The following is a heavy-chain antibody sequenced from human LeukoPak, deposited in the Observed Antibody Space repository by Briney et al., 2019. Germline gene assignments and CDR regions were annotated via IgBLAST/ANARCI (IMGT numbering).Heavy chain of an antibody. V-gene: IGHV1-69*13. CDR1: GGTFSSYA. J-gene: IGHJ6*02. CDR2: IIPIFGTA. D-gene: IGHD3-3*01. CDR3: ARGPLGVATPSQYGLDV. Sequence: SVKVSCKASGGTFSSYAISWVRQAPGQGLEWMGGIIPIFGTANYAQKFQGRVTITADESTSTAYMELSSLRSEDTAVYYCARGPLGVATPSQYGLDVWGQGTTVTVSS.